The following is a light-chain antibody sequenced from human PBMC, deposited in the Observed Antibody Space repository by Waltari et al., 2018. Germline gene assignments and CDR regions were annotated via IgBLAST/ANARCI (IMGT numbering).Light chain of an antibody. J-gene: IGLJ3*02. CDR3: SSYATSGTRV. CDR1: SSDIGTYNY. V-gene: IGLV2-14*03. CDR2: DVS. Sequence: QSALTQPASMSASPGQSITISCTGTSSDIGTYNYVSWYQQHPGKAPKLLIYDVSYRPSGVSDRFSGSKSGNTASLTISGLQADDEADYYCSSYATSGTRVFGGGTRLTVL.